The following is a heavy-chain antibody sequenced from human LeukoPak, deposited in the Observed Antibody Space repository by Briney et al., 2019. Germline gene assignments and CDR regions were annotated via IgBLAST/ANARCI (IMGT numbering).Heavy chain of an antibody. V-gene: IGHV3-33*01. J-gene: IGHJ4*02. D-gene: IGHD3-22*01. Sequence: GGSLRLSCSASGFTLSSFGMHWVRQAPGKGLEWVAVIWYDGSNKYYADSVKGRFTISRDNSKNTLYLQMNSLRAEDTAVYYCARELPPVVTYYFDYWGQGTLVTVSS. CDR2: IWYDGSNK. CDR1: GFTLSSFG. CDR3: ARELPPVVTYYFDY.